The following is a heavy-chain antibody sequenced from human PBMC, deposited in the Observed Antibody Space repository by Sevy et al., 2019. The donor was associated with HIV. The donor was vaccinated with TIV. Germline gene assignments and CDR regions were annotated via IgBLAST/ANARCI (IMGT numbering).Heavy chain of an antibody. J-gene: IGHJ4*02. V-gene: IGHV3-23*01. Sequence: GGSLRLSCAASGFTFSSYAMNWVRQAPGKGLEWVSGISGSGGSGDKTNYADSVKGRFTISRDASKNSLYLQLSSLRADDTAIYYCARKYDSSGYFDYWGQGTLVTVSS. D-gene: IGHD3-22*01. CDR3: ARKYDSSGYFDY. CDR1: GFTFSSYA. CDR2: ISGSGGSGDKT.